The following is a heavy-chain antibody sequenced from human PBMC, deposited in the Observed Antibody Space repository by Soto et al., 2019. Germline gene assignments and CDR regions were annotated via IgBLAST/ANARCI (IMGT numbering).Heavy chain of an antibody. Sequence: QVQLVESGGGVVQPGRSLRLCCAASGFTFSNYGMHWVRQAPGKGLEWVAVIWYDGSNEYYADSVKGRFTISRDSSKNTLYLQMNSLRAEDTAIYYCARTHKSIAVGAFDIWGQGTMVTVSS. D-gene: IGHD6-19*01. V-gene: IGHV3-33*01. CDR3: ARTHKSIAVGAFDI. CDR1: GFTFSNYG. J-gene: IGHJ3*02. CDR2: IWYDGSNE.